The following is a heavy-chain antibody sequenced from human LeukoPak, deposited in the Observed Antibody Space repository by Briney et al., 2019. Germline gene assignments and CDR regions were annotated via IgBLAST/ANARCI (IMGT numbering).Heavy chain of an antibody. CDR2: IYSGGST. D-gene: IGHD6-13*01. V-gene: IGHV3-66*01. CDR3: ARGLGIAAAGDAFDI. Sequence: GGFLRLSCAASGFTVSSNYMSWVRQAPGKGLEWVSVIYSGGSTYYADSVKGRFTISRDNSANTLYLQMNSLRAEDTAVYYCARGLGIAAAGDAFDIWGQGTMVTVSS. J-gene: IGHJ3*02. CDR1: GFTVSSNY.